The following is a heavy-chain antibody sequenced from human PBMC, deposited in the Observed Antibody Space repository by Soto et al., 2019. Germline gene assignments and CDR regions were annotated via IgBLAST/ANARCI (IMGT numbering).Heavy chain of an antibody. Sequence: GESLNISCKGSGYSFTSYWIVWVRQMPGKGLEWMGIIYPGDSDTRYSPSFQGQVTISADKSISTAYLQWSSLKASDTAMYYCARGLRYFDWLLGPYYYYGMDVWGQGTTVTVSS. J-gene: IGHJ6*02. D-gene: IGHD3-9*01. V-gene: IGHV5-51*01. CDR2: IYPGDSDT. CDR1: GYSFTSYW. CDR3: ARGLRYFDWLLGPYYYYGMDV.